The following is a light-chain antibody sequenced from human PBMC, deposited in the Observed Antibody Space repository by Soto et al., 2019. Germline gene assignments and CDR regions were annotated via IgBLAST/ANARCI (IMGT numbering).Light chain of an antibody. CDR1: QDVSSY. V-gene: IGKV1-9*01. J-gene: IGKJ4*01. CDR3: QQVNSFPVT. Sequence: QLTQSPSFLSASIGDRVTITCRASQDVSSYLAWYQQRPGKAPKLLIYAASTLQSGVPSRFSGSGSGTEFTLTISSLQPEDFATYYCQQVNSFPVTFGGGTKVDVK. CDR2: AAS.